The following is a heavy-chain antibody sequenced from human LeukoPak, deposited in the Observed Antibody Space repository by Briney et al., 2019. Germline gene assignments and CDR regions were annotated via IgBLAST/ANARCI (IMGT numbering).Heavy chain of an antibody. V-gene: IGHV4-39*07. D-gene: IGHD3-16*02. J-gene: IGHJ4*02. CDR3: ARDSGDYVWGSYRNPYFDY. CDR2: IYYSGST. Sequence: SETLSLTCTVSGGSISSSSYFWGWIRQPPGKGLEWIGSIYYSGSTYYNPSLKSRVTLSVDTSKNQFSLKLSSVTAADTAVYYCARDSGDYVWGSYRNPYFDYWGQGTLVTVSS. CDR1: GGSISSSSYF.